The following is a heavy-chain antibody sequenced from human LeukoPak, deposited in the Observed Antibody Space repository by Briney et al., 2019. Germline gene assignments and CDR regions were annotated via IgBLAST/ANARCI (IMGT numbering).Heavy chain of an antibody. CDR1: GFTFSSYA. D-gene: IGHD2-2*01. Sequence: GRSMRLSCAASGFTFSSYAMHWVRQAPGKGLEWVAVISYDGSNKYYADSVKGRFTISRDNSKNTRYLQMNSLRAEDTAVYHCARDPGGVVPAANPDYWGQGTLVTVSS. CDR3: ARDPGGVVPAANPDY. J-gene: IGHJ4*02. CDR2: ISYDGSNK. V-gene: IGHV3-30-3*01.